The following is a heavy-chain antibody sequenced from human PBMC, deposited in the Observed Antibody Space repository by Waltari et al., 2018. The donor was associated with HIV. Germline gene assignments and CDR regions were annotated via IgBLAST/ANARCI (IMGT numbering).Heavy chain of an antibody. CDR1: GYTFTSYG. CDR2: ISAHTGNT. D-gene: IGHD3-22*01. J-gene: IGHJ4*02. V-gene: IGHV1-18*01. Sequence: QVQLVQSGAEVKKPGASVKVSCKASGYTFTSYGIGGWRQAPGQGLEWVGWISAHTGNTKYEQKFQGGVTLTTDTSTSTAYMELRSLRSDDTAVYYCARGWHYYDTSGYYSYFDYWGQGTLVTVSS. CDR3: ARGWHYYDTSGYYSYFDY.